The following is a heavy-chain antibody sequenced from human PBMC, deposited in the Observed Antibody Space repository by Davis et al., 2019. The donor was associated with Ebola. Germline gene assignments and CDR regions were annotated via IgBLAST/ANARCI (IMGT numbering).Heavy chain of an antibody. J-gene: IGHJ6*02. CDR1: GFTFSSYE. V-gene: IGHV3-48*03. Sequence: PGGSLRLSCAASGFTFSSYEMNWVRQAPGKGLEWVSYISSSGSTIYYADSVKGRFTISRDNAKNSLYLQMNSLRAEDTAVYYCARDSGPTAYYHYGMDVWGQGTTVTVSS. CDR2: ISSSGSTI. CDR3: ARDSGPTAYYHYGMDV.